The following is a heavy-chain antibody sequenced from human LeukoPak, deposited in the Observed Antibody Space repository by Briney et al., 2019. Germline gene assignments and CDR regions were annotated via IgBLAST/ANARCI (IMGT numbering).Heavy chain of an antibody. V-gene: IGHV1-46*01. Sequence: AASVKVSCKASGYTFTSYYMHWVRQAPGQGLEWMGIINPSGGSTSYAQKFQGRVTMTRDTSTSTVYMELSSLRAEDTAVYYCARDDSSGYYFDYWGQGTLVTVSS. J-gene: IGHJ4*02. CDR1: GYTFTSYY. D-gene: IGHD3-22*01. CDR3: ARDDSSGYYFDY. CDR2: INPSGGST.